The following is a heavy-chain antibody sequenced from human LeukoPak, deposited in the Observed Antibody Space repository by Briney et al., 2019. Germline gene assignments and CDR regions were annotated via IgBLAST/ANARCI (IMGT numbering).Heavy chain of an antibody. Sequence: GGSLSRSCAASGFTCSSYSMSWVRHAPGHGLVGVSSISDSSFYIYYADSVEGRFTISRDNAKNSLYLQMNSLRAEDTAVYYCARDGRMATIDYFDYWGQGTLVTVSS. CDR1: GFTCSSYS. CDR3: ARDGRMATIDYFDY. V-gene: IGHV3-21*01. CDR2: ISDSSFYI. J-gene: IGHJ4*02. D-gene: IGHD5-24*01.